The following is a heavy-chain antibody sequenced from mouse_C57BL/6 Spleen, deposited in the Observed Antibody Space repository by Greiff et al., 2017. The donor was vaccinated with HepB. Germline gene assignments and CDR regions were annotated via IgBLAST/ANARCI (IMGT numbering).Heavy chain of an antibody. CDR3: AREGVMDY. Sequence: VQLQQSGAELVRPGASVKLSCKASGYTFTDYYINWVKQRPGQGLEWIARIYPGSGNTYYNEKFKGKATLTAEKSSSTAYMQRSSLTSEDSAVYFCAREGVMDYWGQGTSVTVSS. V-gene: IGHV1-76*01. CDR2: IYPGSGNT. J-gene: IGHJ4*01. CDR1: GYTFTDYY.